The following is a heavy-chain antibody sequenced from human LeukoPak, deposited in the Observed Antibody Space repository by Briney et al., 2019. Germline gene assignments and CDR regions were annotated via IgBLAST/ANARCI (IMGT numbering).Heavy chain of an antibody. CDR1: GASISGHY. CDR3: AREGTLNPFYSYREA. J-gene: IGHJ6*03. D-gene: IGHD3-10*01. Sequence: SETLSLTCTVSGASISGHYWSWIRQPPGKGLEWIGHFFDSGRTNNNPSLKSRVTISVDTSKNQFSPKLTSVTAADTAVYYCAREGTLNPFYSYREAGGKG. CDR2: FFDSGRT. V-gene: IGHV4-59*11.